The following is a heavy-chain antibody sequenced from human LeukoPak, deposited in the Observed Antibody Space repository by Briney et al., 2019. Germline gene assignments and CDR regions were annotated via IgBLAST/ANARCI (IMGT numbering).Heavy chain of an antibody. CDR3: AVRATNSDYFDY. CDR1: GYTFTSYY. V-gene: IGHV1-46*01. Sequence: GASVKVACKASGYTFTSYYMHWVRQAPGQGLEWMGIINPSGGSTSYAQKFQGRVTMTRDTSTSTVYMELSSLRSEDTAGYYCAVRATNSDYFDYWGQGTLVTVSS. J-gene: IGHJ4*02. D-gene: IGHD1-26*01. CDR2: INPSGGST.